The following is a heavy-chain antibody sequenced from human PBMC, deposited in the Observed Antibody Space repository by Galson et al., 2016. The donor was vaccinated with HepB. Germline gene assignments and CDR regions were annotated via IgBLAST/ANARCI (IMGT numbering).Heavy chain of an antibody. V-gene: IGHV4-31*03. CDR1: GGSISSGGYY. J-gene: IGHJ4*02. CDR2: IYYSGST. D-gene: IGHD3-3*02. CDR3: ARAGSKVLVFGN. Sequence: TLSLTCTVSGGSISSGGYYWNWIRQHPGKGLEWIGYIYYSGSTHYNPSLKSRVTISVDTSKNQFSLKLSSVTAADTAVYYCARAGSKVLVFGNWGQGTLLTVSS.